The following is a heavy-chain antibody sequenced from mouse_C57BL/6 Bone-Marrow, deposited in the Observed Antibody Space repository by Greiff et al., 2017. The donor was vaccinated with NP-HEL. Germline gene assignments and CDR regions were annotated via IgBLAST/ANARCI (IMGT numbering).Heavy chain of an antibody. V-gene: IGHV1-76*01. CDR3: ARCPSYHFDY. D-gene: IGHD2-10*01. J-gene: IGHJ2*01. CDR1: GYTFTDYY. Sequence: QVQLQQSGAELVRPGASVKLSCKASGYTFTDYYINWVKQRPGQGLEWIARIYPGSGNTYYNEKFKGKATLTAEISSSTAYMQLSSLTSEDSAVYFCARCPSYHFDYGGKGTTLTVST. CDR2: IYPGSGNT.